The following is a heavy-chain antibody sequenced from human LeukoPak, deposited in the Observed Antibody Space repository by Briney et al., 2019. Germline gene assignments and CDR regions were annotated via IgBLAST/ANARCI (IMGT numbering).Heavy chain of an antibody. CDR1: GFTFSSYG. Sequence: GRSLRLSCAASGFTFSSYGMHWVRQAPGKGLEWVAVISYDGSNKYYADSVKGRFTISRDNSKNTLYLQMNSLRAEDTAVYYCAKGRGSYWAPCYFDYWGQGTLVTVSS. D-gene: IGHD1-26*01. V-gene: IGHV3-30*18. J-gene: IGHJ4*02. CDR2: ISYDGSNK. CDR3: AKGRGSYWAPCYFDY.